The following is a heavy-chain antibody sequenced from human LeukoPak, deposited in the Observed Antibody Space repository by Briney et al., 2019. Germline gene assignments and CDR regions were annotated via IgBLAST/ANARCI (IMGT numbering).Heavy chain of an antibody. CDR1: GGSISRDY. J-gene: IGHJ4*02. CDR3: ARDWGRSSGYYGFDY. V-gene: IGHV4-39*07. D-gene: IGHD6-19*01. Sequence: SETLSLTCTVSGGSISRDYWGWIRQPPGKGLEWIGSIYYSGSTYCNPSLKSRVTISVDTSKNQFSLRLSSVTAADTAVYYCARDWGRSSGYYGFDYWGQGTLVTVSS. CDR2: IYYSGST.